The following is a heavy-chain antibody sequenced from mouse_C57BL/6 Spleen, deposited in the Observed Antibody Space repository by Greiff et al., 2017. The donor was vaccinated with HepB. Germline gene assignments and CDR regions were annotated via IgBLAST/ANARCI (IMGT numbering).Heavy chain of an antibody. V-gene: IGHV1-61*01. CDR3: ARGMGRYAMDY. CDR1: GYTFTSYW. J-gene: IGHJ4*01. Sequence: QVQLQQPGAELVRPGSSVKLSCKASGYTFTSYWMDWVKQRPGQGLEWIGNIYPSDSETHYNQKFKDKATLTVDKSSSTAYMQLSSLTSEDSAVYYCARGMGRYAMDYWGQGTSVTVSS. D-gene: IGHD4-1*01. CDR2: IYPSDSET.